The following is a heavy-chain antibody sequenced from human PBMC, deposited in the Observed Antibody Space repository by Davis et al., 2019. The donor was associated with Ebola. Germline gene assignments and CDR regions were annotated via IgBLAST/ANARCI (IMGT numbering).Heavy chain of an antibody. CDR2: IKQDGSEK. CDR1: GFTFGDYA. D-gene: IGHD6-13*01. Sequence: GESLKISCTASGFTFGDYAMSWFRQAPGKGLEWVANIKQDGSEKYYVESVKGRFTISRENAKNSLYLQMNSLRAEDTAVYYCARVGSSSWYYFDYWGQGTLVTVSS. J-gene: IGHJ4*02. V-gene: IGHV3-7*03. CDR3: ARVGSSSWYYFDY.